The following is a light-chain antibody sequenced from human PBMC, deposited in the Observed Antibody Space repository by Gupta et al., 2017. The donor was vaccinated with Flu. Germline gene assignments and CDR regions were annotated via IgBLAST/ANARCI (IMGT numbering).Light chain of an antibody. V-gene: IGLV2-14*01. CDR2: EVS. J-gene: IGLJ2*01. CDR3: SSYTSGSTLVVA. CDR1: TSDVGGYNS. Sequence: TIACTAPTSDVGGYNSVSWYQQRPGTAAKLMIDEVSNRPSGISKRFSGCKSGNTASLTISGLQAEDEADYYCSSYTSGSTLVVAFGEGTKLTVL.